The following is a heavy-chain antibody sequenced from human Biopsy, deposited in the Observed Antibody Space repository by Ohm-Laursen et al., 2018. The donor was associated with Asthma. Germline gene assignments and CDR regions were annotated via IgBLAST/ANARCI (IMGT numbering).Heavy chain of an antibody. D-gene: IGHD3-3*02. J-gene: IGHJ1*01. CDR2: IKHDESEN. CDR3: ARTFHFWSPYHAEHYQL. CDR1: GFTFSSYA. V-gene: IGHV3-7*01. Sequence: SLRLSCAASGFTFSSYAMSWVRQAPGRGLEWVANIKHDESENNHVDSLKGRFTISRDNAKNSLYLQMNSLRAEDTAVYYCARTFHFWSPYHAEHYQLWGQGTLVTVSS.